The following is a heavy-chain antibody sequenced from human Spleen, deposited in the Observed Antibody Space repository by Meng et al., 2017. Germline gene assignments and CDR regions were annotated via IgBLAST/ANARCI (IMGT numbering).Heavy chain of an antibody. J-gene: IGHJ5*02. V-gene: IGHV1-3*01. D-gene: IGHD2-15*01. CDR2: INAGNGNT. Sequence: QVQLVQSGAAVKKPGASVTVSCKASGYNFTNYAMHWVRQAPGQRLEWMGWINAGNGNTKYSQKFRGRVTITRDTSASTAYMELSSLRSEDTAVYYCARGEGYCSGGRCYRWFDPWGQGTLVTVSS. CDR1: GYNFTNYA. CDR3: ARGEGYCSGGRCYRWFDP.